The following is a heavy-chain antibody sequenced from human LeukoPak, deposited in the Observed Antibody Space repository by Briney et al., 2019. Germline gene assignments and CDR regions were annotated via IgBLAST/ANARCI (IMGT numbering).Heavy chain of an antibody. CDR2: MNPNSGNT. J-gene: IGHJ4*02. D-gene: IGHD2-2*01. Sequence: ASVKVSCKASGYTFTSYDINWVRQATGQGLEWMGWMNPNSGNTGYAQKFQGRVTMTRNTSISTAYMELSSLRSDDTAVYYCARDLLYCSSSSCYAEIDYWGQGTLVTVSS. CDR3: ARDLLYCSSSSCYAEIDY. CDR1: GYTFTSYD. V-gene: IGHV1-8*01.